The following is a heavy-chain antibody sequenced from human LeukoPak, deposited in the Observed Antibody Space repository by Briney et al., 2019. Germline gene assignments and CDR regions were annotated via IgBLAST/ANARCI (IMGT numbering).Heavy chain of an antibody. CDR3: ARGRERARDFDY. CDR2: INHSGST. D-gene: IGHD5-12*01. V-gene: IGHV4-34*01. Sequence: SETLSLTCTVSGGSISSYYWSWIRQPPGKGLEWIGEINHSGSTNYNPSLKSRVTISVDTSKNQFSLKLSSVTAADTAVYYCARGRERARDFDYWGQGTLVTVSS. J-gene: IGHJ4*02. CDR1: GGSISSYY.